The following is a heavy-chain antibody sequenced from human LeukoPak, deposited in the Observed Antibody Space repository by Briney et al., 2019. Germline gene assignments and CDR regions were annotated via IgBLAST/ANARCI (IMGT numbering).Heavy chain of an antibody. CDR2: INHSGST. CDR3: ARGGRGIQLWKYFDY. J-gene: IGHJ4*02. V-gene: IGHV4-34*01. Sequence: PSETLSLTCAVYGGSFSGYYWSWIRQSPGKGLEWIGEINHSGSTNYNPSLKSRVTISVDTSKNQFSLKLSSVTAADTAVYYCARGGRGIQLWKYFDYWGQGTLVTVSS. CDR1: GGSFSGYY. D-gene: IGHD5-18*01.